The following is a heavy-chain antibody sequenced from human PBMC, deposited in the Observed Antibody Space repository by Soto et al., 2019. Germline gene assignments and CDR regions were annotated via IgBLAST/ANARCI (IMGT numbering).Heavy chain of an antibody. Sequence: QITLKESGPTLEKPTQTLTLTCTFSEFSLTTRGVGVGWIRQPPGKALECLALIYWDDDKRYSPSLQSRLSITKDTSKNQVVLTMTNVDPVDTATYYCAHIPNYYQYDWFDPWGQGTLVSVSS. D-gene: IGHD3-16*01. CDR2: IYWDDDK. J-gene: IGHJ5*02. CDR1: EFSLTTRGVG. V-gene: IGHV2-5*02. CDR3: AHIPNYYQYDWFDP.